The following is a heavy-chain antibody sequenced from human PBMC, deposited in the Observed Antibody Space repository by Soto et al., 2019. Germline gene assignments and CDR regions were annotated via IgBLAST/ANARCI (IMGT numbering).Heavy chain of an antibody. V-gene: IGHV4-4*02. CDR3: ARLVYDTRLNYLYLDS. Sequence: VLLHESGPGLVKPSGTLSLTCTVSGVSISRGDWWSWVRQAPGKELQWIGEIHHSAGTSSHPSLRSRASLTVDTSKNQFSLNLKSVTAADTGVYYCARLVYDTRLNYLYLDSWGQGVLVTLSS. CDR1: GVSISRGDW. J-gene: IGHJ4*02. D-gene: IGHD3-22*01. CDR2: IHHSAGT.